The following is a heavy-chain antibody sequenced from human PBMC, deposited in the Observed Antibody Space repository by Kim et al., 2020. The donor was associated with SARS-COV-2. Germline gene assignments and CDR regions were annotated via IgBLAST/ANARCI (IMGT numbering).Heavy chain of an antibody. CDR2: ISSSSSTI. Sequence: GGSLRLSCAASGFTFSSYSMNWVRQAPGKGLEWVSYISSSSSTIYYADSVKGRFTISRDNAKNSLYLQMNSLRDEDTAVYYCAREKTAYGSGSYYKDYFDYWGQGTLVTVSS. D-gene: IGHD3-10*01. J-gene: IGHJ4*02. CDR3: AREKTAYGSGSYYKDYFDY. V-gene: IGHV3-48*02. CDR1: GFTFSSYS.